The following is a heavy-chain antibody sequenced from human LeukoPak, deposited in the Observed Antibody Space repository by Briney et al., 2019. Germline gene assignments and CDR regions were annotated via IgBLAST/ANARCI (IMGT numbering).Heavy chain of an antibody. CDR1: GVSIGGYY. CDR3: ARVVGRFLEWPDPHYYYYMDV. D-gene: IGHD3-3*01. V-gene: IGHV4-4*07. J-gene: IGHJ6*03. CDR2: IYASGST. Sequence: PSETLSLTCTVSGVSIGGYYWSWIRQPAGKGLEWIGHIYASGSTNYNPSLKSRVSMSVDTSKKQFSLRVSSVTAADTAVYFCARVVGRFLEWPDPHYYYYMDVWGKGTTVTVSS.